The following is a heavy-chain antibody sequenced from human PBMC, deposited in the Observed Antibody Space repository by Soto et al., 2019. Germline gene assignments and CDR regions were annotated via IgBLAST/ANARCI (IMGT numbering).Heavy chain of an antibody. D-gene: IGHD3-3*01. Sequence: ASLKVSCKASGGTFSSYTISWVRQAPGQGLEWMGRIIPILGIANYAQKFQGRVTITADKSTSTAYMELSSLRSEDTAVYYCARELRFLEWLSNWFDPWGQGTLVTVSS. CDR2: IIPILGIA. J-gene: IGHJ5*02. CDR1: GGTFSSYT. CDR3: ARELRFLEWLSNWFDP. V-gene: IGHV1-69*04.